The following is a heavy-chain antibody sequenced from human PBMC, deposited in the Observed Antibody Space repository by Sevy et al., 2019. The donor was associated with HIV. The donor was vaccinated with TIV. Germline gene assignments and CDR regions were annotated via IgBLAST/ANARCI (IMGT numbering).Heavy chain of an antibody. CDR1: GFSFSTNG. CDR2: ISKNGDYK. J-gene: IGHJ4*02. V-gene: IGHV3-30*03. D-gene: IGHD3-22*01. Sequence: GGSLRLSCAGSGFSFSTNGMHWVRQAPGKGLDWVAVISKNGDYKYYADSVKGRFTISRDNSKNTLYLQMNGLRAEDTAVYYCVRGADYYDSSGANCDYWGQGTLVTVSS. CDR3: VRGADYYDSSGANCDY.